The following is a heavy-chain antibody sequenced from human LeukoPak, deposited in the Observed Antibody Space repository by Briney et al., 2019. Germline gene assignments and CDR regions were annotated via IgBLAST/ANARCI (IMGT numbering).Heavy chain of an antibody. Sequence: SETLSLTCTVSGGSISSYYWSWIRQPPGKGLEWIGYIYYSGSTNYNPSLKSRVTISVDTSKNQFSLKLSSVTAADTAVYYCARTDVAPAARSGHWFDPWGQGTLVTVSS. V-gene: IGHV4-59*08. D-gene: IGHD2-2*01. J-gene: IGHJ5*02. CDR1: GGSISSYY. CDR3: ARTDVAPAARSGHWFDP. CDR2: IYYSGST.